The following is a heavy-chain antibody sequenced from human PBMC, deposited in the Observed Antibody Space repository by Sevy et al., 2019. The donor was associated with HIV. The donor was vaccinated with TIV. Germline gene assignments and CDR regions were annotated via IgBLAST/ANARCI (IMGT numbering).Heavy chain of an antibody. Sequence: ASVKVSCKVSGYTLNEFSMHWVRQAPGKGLEWMTTFDPEDGDPEDGKTIYAQKFLGRVTVTEDTSTDTAYMELSSLRSEEPAVYYCATTKDYYDSSGYPFDYWGQGTLVTVSS. V-gene: IGHV1-24*01. J-gene: IGHJ4*02. D-gene: IGHD3-22*01. CDR1: GYTLNEFS. CDR2: FDPEDGDPEDGKT. CDR3: ATTKDYYDSSGYPFDY.